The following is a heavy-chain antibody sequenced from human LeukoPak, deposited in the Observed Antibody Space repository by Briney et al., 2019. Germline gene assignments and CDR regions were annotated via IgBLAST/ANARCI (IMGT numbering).Heavy chain of an antibody. CDR1: GFTFSSYI. D-gene: IGHD2-2*01. Sequence: PGGSLRLSCAASGFTFSSYIMNWVRQAPGKGLEWVSYISSSSSTIYYADSVKGRFTISRDNAKNSLYLQMNSLRAEDTAVYYCAREGVVPAATYYYYYMDVWGKGTTVTVSS. J-gene: IGHJ6*03. CDR3: AREGVVPAATYYYYYMDV. CDR2: ISSSSSTI. V-gene: IGHV3-48*04.